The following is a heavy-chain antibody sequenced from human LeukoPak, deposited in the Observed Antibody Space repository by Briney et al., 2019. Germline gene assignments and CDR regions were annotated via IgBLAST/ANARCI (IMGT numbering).Heavy chain of an antibody. CDR3: ARDQAAQRRQIMVGATTGSSDY. Sequence: GASVKVSCKASGYTFTSYGISWVRQAPGQGLEWMGWISAYNGNTDYAQKLQGRVTMTTDTSTSTAYMELRSLRSDDTAVYYCARDQAAQRRQIMVGATTGSSDYWGQGTLVTVSS. V-gene: IGHV1-18*01. D-gene: IGHD1-26*01. J-gene: IGHJ4*02. CDR2: ISAYNGNT. CDR1: GYTFTSYG.